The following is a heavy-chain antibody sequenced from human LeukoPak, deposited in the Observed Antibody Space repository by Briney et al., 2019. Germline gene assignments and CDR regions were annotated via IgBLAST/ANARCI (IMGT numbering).Heavy chain of an antibody. J-gene: IGHJ3*02. CDR2: ISGSGGST. D-gene: IGHD3-22*01. CDR1: GFTFSSYG. V-gene: IGHV3-23*01. Sequence: GGSLRLSCAASGFTFSSYGMHWVRQAPGKGLEWASAISGSGGSTYYADSVKGRFTISRDNSKNTLYLQMNNLRAEDTAVYYCAKGDDSSGSDAFDIWGQGTMVTVSS. CDR3: AKGDDSSGSDAFDI.